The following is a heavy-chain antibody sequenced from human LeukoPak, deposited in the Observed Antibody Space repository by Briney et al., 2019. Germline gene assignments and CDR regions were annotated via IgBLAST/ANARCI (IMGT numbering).Heavy chain of an antibody. CDR3: ARHRYYSDSSGYYEGFDY. V-gene: IGHV4-59*08. CDR2: IYHTGST. D-gene: IGHD3-22*01. CDR1: GASIRSYH. J-gene: IGHJ4*02. Sequence: SETLSLTCTVSGASIRSYHWSWIRQPPGKGLEWIGYIYHTGSTNYNPSLRSRVTISVDTSKSQFSLQLTSVTAADTAVYYCARHRYYSDSSGYYEGFDYRGQGTLVTVSS.